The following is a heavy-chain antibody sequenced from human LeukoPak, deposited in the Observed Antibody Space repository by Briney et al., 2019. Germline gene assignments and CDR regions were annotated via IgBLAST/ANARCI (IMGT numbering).Heavy chain of an antibody. J-gene: IGHJ4*02. D-gene: IGHD6-19*01. CDR1: GFTFSQYS. CDR2: LRYTGET. CDR3: AKDRGPYSSGWYLGY. V-gene: IGHV3-23*01. Sequence: GGSLRLSCAASGFTFSQYSINWVRQAPGKGLERVSHLRYTGETFYADSVKGRFTISRDNSKNTLYLQMNSLRAEDTAVYYCAKDRGPYSSGWYLGYWGQGTLVTVSS.